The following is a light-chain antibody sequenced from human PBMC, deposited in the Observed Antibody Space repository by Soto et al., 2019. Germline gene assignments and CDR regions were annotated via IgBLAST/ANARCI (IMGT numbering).Light chain of an antibody. J-gene: IGLJ1*01. CDR3: GSYTTSSTLV. CDR2: DVS. Sequence: QSALTQPAPVSGSPGQSITISCTGTSSDVGAYNYVSWYQQHPGKAPKLMIYDVSNRPSGVSNRFSGSKSGNTASLTISGLQAEDEADYYCGSYTTSSTLVFGTGTKVTVL. CDR1: SSDVGAYNY. V-gene: IGLV2-14*01.